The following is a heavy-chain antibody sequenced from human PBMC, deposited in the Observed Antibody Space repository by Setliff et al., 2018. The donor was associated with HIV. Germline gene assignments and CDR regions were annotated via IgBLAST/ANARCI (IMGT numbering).Heavy chain of an antibody. D-gene: IGHD1-26*01. V-gene: IGHV4-59*01. Sequence: SETLSLTCRVSGMSISGYYWSWIRQSPGKGLEWICYIYYTGTTSYNPSLKSRVTIQVDTSNNRFSLNLRSATVADTAVYFCARDHELGAFDLWGQGTMVTVSS. CDR3: ARDHELGAFDL. J-gene: IGHJ3*01. CDR1: GMSISGYY. CDR2: IYYTGTT.